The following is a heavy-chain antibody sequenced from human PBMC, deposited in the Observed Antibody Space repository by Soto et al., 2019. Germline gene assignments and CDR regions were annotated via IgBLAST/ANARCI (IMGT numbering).Heavy chain of an antibody. CDR2: FNPTGDTA. Sequence: QVQLVQSGAEVKKPGASVKASCKASGYTFTSYYIHWVRQAPGQGLEWMGIFNPTGDTASYAQKLQGRFTMTRDRSTGTAYMELGSLRFEDTGVYYCARGGRIVDTGIGYYYYHAMDVWGQGTTVTVS. D-gene: IGHD5-18*01. CDR3: ARGGRIVDTGIGYYYYHAMDV. J-gene: IGHJ6*02. V-gene: IGHV1-46*01. CDR1: GYTFTSYY.